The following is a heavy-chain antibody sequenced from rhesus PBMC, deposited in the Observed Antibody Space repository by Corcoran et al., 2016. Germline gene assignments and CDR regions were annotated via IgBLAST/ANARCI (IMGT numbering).Heavy chain of an antibody. Sequence: QVQLVQSGAEVKKPGASVKVSCKASGFTCGSYAINRGRQAPGQGLEWVGVIIPLVGIPNYAEKFQGRVTITADTSTRTAYMELSSLRSEDTAVYYCARGLVKSAFDFWGQGLRVTVSS. V-gene: IGHV1-198*02. J-gene: IGHJ3*01. CDR3: ARGLVKSAFDF. CDR2: IIPLVGIP. CDR1: GFTCGSYA. D-gene: IGHD3-3*01.